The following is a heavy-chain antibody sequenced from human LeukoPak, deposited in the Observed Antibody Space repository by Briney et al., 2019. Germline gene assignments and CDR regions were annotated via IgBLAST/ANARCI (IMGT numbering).Heavy chain of an antibody. CDR1: GGTFSSYA. CDR3: ARSLGSGSYFDY. CDR2: IIPIFGTA. J-gene: IGHJ4*01. V-gene: IGHV1-69*13. D-gene: IGHD3-10*01. Sequence: SVKVSCKASGGTFSSYAISWVRQAPGQGLEWMGGIIPIFGTANYAQKFQGRVTITADESTSTAYMELSSLRSEDTAVYYCARSLGSGSYFDYWGHGALVTVSS.